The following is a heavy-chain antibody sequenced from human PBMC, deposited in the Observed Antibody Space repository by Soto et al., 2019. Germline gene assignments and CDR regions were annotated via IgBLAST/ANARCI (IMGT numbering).Heavy chain of an antibody. D-gene: IGHD1-26*01. V-gene: IGHV3-23*01. CDR2: ISGSGGST. CDR3: VKNGLWEQLYFDY. J-gene: IGHJ4*02. CDR1: GFTFSSYA. Sequence: EVQLLESGGGLVQPGGSLRLSCAASGFTFSSYAMSWVRQAPGKGLEWVSAISGSGGSTYYADSVKGRFTISRDNSKNTLYLQMNSLRAEDTAVYYCVKNGLWEQLYFDYWGQGTLVTVSS.